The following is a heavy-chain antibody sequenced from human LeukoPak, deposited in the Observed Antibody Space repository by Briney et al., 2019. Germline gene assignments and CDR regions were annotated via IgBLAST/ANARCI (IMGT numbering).Heavy chain of an antibody. D-gene: IGHD5-18*01. J-gene: IGHJ4*02. CDR2: IHYSGNT. CDR3: ASGYSYGY. CDR1: SGSISLYY. Sequence: PSETLSLTCTVSSGSISLYYWSWIRQPPGKGLEWIGYIHYSGNTNYNPSLKSRVTISVDTSKNQFSLKLSSVTAADTAVYYCASGYSYGYWGQGTLVTVSS. V-gene: IGHV4-59*12.